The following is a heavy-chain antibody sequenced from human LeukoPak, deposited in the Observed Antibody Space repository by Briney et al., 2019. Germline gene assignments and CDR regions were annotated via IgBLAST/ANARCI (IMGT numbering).Heavy chain of an antibody. D-gene: IGHD3-9*01. CDR2: IRYDGSNK. V-gene: IGHV3-30*02. J-gene: IGHJ4*02. Sequence: PGGSLRLSCAASGFTFCSYGMHWVRQAPGKGLEWVAFIRYDGSNKYYADSVKGRFTISRDNSKNTLYLQMNSLRAEDTAVYYCAKDQAYYDILTGYYPSNPDYWGQGTLVTVSS. CDR3: AKDQAYYDILTGYYPSNPDY. CDR1: GFTFCSYG.